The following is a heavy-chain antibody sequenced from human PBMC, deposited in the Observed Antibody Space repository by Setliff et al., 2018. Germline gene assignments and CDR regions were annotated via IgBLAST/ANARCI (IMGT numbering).Heavy chain of an antibody. V-gene: IGHV4-38-2*01. CDR3: ARRHCSGGSCYSLNYFDY. Sequence: KSSETLSLTCAVSGYFISSGYHWGWIRQPPGKGLEWIGSIYHSGSTYYNPSLKSRVTISVDTSKKQFSLKLSSVTAADTAVYYCARRHCSGGSCYSLNYFDYWGQGTLVTVSS. D-gene: IGHD2-15*01. CDR1: GYFISSGYH. CDR2: IYHSGST. J-gene: IGHJ4*02.